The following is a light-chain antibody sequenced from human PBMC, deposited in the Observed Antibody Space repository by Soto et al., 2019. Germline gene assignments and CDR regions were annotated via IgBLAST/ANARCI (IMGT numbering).Light chain of an antibody. V-gene: IGKV3-11*01. CDR2: EAS. CDR1: QSVTNY. CDR3: QQRTYWPWT. J-gene: IGKJ1*01. Sequence: DIVLTHAPGTLSLSPGEIATPYVTGSQSVTNYLTWYQQKPGQAPRLLIYEASNRATGIPARFSGSGSGTDFTLTISNLEPEDFAVYYCQQRTYWPWTFGKGTKVDIK.